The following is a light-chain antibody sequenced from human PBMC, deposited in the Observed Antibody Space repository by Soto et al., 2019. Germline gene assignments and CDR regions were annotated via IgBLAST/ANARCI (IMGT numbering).Light chain of an antibody. Sequence: QSVLTQPPSASGTPGQRVTISCSGSNSNIRSNTVNWYQQLPGTAPKLLIYSNNQRPSGVPDRFSGSKSGSSASLAISGLQSEDEADYYCAAWDDSLNGVVFGGGTKVTVL. J-gene: IGLJ2*01. CDR2: SNN. V-gene: IGLV1-44*01. CDR3: AAWDDSLNGVV. CDR1: NSNIRSNT.